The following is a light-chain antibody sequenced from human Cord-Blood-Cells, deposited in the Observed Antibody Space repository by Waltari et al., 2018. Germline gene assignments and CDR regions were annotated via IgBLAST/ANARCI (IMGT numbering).Light chain of an antibody. CDR2: SPN. CDR3: VLYMGSGIWV. Sequence: QTVVTQEPSFSVSPGGTVTLTCGLSSGPVSTSYYPSWYQQTTGQAPSTLVDSPNARSSGVPDRCSVTIIGNEAALTTTGAQADDEADYYCVLYMGSGIWVFGGGTKLTVL. J-gene: IGLJ3*02. V-gene: IGLV8-61*01. CDR1: SGPVSTSYY.